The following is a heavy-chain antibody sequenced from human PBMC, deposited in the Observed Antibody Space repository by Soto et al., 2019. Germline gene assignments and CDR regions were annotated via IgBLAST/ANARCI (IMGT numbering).Heavy chain of an antibody. D-gene: IGHD6-13*01. CDR2: IYPGDSDT. V-gene: IGHV5-51*01. CDR1: GYSFTSYW. CDR3: ASKGIAAAGTLGDAFDI. J-gene: IGHJ3*02. Sequence: RGESLKISCKGSGYSFTSYWIGWVRQMPGKGLEWMGIIYPGDSDTRYSPSFQGQVTISADKSISTAYLQWSSLKASDTAMYYCASKGIAAAGTLGDAFDIWGQGTMVTVSS.